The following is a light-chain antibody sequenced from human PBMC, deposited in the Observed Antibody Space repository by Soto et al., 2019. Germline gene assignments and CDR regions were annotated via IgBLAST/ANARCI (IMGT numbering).Light chain of an antibody. CDR2: GAS. CDR3: QPSYKTPRK. J-gene: IGKJ1*01. CDR1: QSISSF. V-gene: IGKV1-39*01. Sequence: DIQMTQSPSSLSASVGYIVTITCRASQSISSFLNWYQEKPGKAPKVLIYGASSLQSGVPSRFSGSGSGTDLTLTISSLQPEDFANYYCQPSYKTPRKFGQGTKVDIK.